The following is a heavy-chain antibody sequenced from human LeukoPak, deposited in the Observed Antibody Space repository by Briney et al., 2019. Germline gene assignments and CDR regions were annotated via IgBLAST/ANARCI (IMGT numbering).Heavy chain of an antibody. Sequence: SETLSLTCAVYGGSFSGYYWSWIRQPPGKGLEWIGEINHSGSTNYNPSLKSRVTISVDTSKNQFSLKLSSVTAADTAVCYCARDRNIVATIRRRSGMDVWGQGTTVTVSS. J-gene: IGHJ6*02. D-gene: IGHD5-12*01. CDR3: ARDRNIVATIRRRSGMDV. CDR1: GGSFSGYY. CDR2: INHSGST. V-gene: IGHV4-34*01.